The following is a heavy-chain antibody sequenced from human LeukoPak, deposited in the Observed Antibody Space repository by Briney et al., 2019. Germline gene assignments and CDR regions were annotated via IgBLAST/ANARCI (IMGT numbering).Heavy chain of an antibody. J-gene: IGHJ6*03. CDR2: INHSGST. V-gene: IGHV4-34*01. D-gene: IGHD5-18*01. CDR3: ARSIQLWFSYYYYYYMDV. CDR1: GGSFSGYY. Sequence: PSETLSLTCAVYGGSFSGYYWSWIRQPPGKGPEWIGEINHSGSTNYNPSLKSRVTISVDTSKNQFSLKLSSVTAADTAVYYCARSIQLWFSYYYYYYMDVWGKGTTVTVSS.